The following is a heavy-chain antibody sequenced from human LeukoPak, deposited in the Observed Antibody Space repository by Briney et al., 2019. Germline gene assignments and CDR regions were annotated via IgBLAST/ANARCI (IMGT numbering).Heavy chain of an antibody. CDR2: ISAYNGNT. CDR3: ARDANFWSGYYGGGDYYFDY. Sequence: GASVKVSCKASGYTFTSYGISWVRQAPGQGLEWMGWISAYNGNTNYAQKLQGRVTMTTDTSTSTAYMELRSLRSDDTAVYYCARDANFWSGYYGGGDYYFDYWGQGTLVTVSP. V-gene: IGHV1-18*01. CDR1: GYTFTSYG. J-gene: IGHJ4*02. D-gene: IGHD3-3*01.